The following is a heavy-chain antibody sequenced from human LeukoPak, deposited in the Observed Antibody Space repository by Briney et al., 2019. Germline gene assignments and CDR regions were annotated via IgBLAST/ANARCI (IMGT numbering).Heavy chain of an antibody. CDR3: AKHTREGASDTPFDY. J-gene: IGHJ4*02. CDR1: GYSFTSYW. CDR2: IYPGDSDT. Sequence: TGESLKISCKGSGYSFTSYWVGWVRQMPGKGLEWMGIIYPGDSDTRYSPSFQGQVTISADKSISTAYLQWSSLKASDTAIYYCAKHTREGASDTPFDYWGQGTLVTVSS. V-gene: IGHV5-51*01. D-gene: IGHD2-15*01.